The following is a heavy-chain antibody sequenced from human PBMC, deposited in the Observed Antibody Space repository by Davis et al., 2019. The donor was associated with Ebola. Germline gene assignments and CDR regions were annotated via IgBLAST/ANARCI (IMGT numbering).Heavy chain of an antibody. J-gene: IGHJ4*02. V-gene: IGHV3-23*01. Sequence: PGGSLRLSCAASGFTFSNYAMSWVRQAPGKGLEWVSTFSGIGDSTYYADSVKGRFTISRDNSKNTLYLQMNSLRAEDTAVYYCAVARFDYWGQGTLVTVSS. D-gene: IGHD5-12*01. CDR3: AVARFDY. CDR1: GFTFSNYA. CDR2: FSGIGDST.